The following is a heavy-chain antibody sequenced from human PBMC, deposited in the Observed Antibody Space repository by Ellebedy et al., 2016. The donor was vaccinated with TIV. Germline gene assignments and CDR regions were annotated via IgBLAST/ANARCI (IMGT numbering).Heavy chain of an antibody. CDR2: IYYSGST. V-gene: IGHV4-39*01. CDR3: ARDHGNDDDWFDP. CDR1: GGSISSTNYY. D-gene: IGHD2-8*01. J-gene: IGHJ5*02. Sequence: SETLSLXXTVSGGSISSTNYYWAWIRQPPGKGLEWIGSIYYSGSTYYNPSLKSRVTISVDTSKNQFSLQLSSVTAADTAVYYCARDHGNDDDWFDPWGQGILVPVSS.